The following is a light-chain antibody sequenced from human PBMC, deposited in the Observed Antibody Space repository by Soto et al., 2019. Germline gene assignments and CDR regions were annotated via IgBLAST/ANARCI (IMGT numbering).Light chain of an antibody. V-gene: IGKV3-11*01. J-gene: IGKJ5*01. CDR1: QSVGSY. Sequence: EIVLIQSPATLSLSPGERATLSCRASQSVGSYLAWYQHKPGQAPRLLISDASNRATGIPARFSGSGSETDFTLTISSLEPEDFAVYYCQHRSIWPVSFGQGTRLEIK. CDR2: DAS. CDR3: QHRSIWPVS.